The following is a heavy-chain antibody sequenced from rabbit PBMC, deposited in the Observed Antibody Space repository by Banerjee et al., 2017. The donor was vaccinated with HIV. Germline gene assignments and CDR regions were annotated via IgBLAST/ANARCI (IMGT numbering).Heavy chain of an antibody. CDR2: IDAGSGGST. D-gene: IGHD8-1*01. CDR1: GFSFSNKAV. V-gene: IGHV1S45*01. CDR3: ARDGAGGSYFAL. Sequence: QEQLVESGGGLVQPEGSLKLSCTASGFSFSNKAVMCWVRQAPGKGLEWIACIDAGSGGSTYYASWAKGRFTSSKASSTAVTLQMTSLTAADTATYFCARDGAGGSYFALWGQGTLVTVS. J-gene: IGHJ4*01.